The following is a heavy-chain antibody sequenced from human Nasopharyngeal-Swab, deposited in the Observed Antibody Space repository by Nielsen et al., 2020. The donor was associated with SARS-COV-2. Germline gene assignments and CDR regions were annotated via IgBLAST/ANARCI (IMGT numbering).Heavy chain of an antibody. V-gene: IGHV4-39*01. Sequence: WIRQPPGKGLEWIGNIYYSGSTYYNPALKSRVTISVDTSKNQFSLKLSSVTAADTAVYYCARYRGGFYSSNWYFDYWGQGTLVTVSS. J-gene: IGHJ4*02. CDR2: IYYSGST. CDR3: ARYRGGFYSSNWYFDY. D-gene: IGHD6-13*01.